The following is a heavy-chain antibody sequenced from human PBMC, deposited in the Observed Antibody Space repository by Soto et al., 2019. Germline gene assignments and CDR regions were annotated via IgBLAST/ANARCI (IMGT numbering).Heavy chain of an antibody. J-gene: IGHJ4*02. Sequence: ASVKVSCKASGYTFTSYDIYWVRQATGQGLEWMGWMNPNTGNSGYAQKFQGRVTVTSDTSINTVHMELSSLRSEDTAVYYCARRAETNGWNGFGADKYYFDFWGQGALVTVSS. CDR3: ARRAETNGWNGFGADKYYFDF. V-gene: IGHV1-8*01. D-gene: IGHD1-1*01. CDR1: GYTFTSYD. CDR2: MNPNTGNS.